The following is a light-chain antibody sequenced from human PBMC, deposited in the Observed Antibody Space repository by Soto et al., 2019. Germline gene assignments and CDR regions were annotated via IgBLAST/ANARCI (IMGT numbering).Light chain of an antibody. J-gene: IGKJ5*01. CDR1: QGISSW. V-gene: IGKV1-12*01. CDR2: AAS. Sequence: IHMTQSASSVSASVGYRVTIICRASQGISSWLAWYQQKKGKAPKLLIYAASSLQSGVPSRFSGSGYGTDFNLTISSLQTEDFATYYCQQLNTYPITFGQGTRLEIK. CDR3: QQLNTYPIT.